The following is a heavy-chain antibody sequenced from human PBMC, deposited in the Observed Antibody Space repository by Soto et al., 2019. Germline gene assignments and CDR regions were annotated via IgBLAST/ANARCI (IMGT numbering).Heavy chain of an antibody. D-gene: IGHD3-22*01. Sequence: GGSLRLSCTASGFTFGDYAMSWFRQAPGKGLEWVGFIRSKAYGGTTEYAASVKGRFTISRDDSKSIAHLQMNSLKTEDTAVYYCTRGQDYDSSGYTDQNFDYWGQGTLVTVSS. CDR3: TRGQDYDSSGYTDQNFDY. CDR2: IRSKAYGGTT. CDR1: GFTFGDYA. J-gene: IGHJ4*02. V-gene: IGHV3-49*03.